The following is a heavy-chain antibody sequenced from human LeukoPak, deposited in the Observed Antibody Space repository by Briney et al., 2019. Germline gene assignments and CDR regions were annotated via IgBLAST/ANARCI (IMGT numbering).Heavy chain of an antibody. D-gene: IGHD1-26*01. J-gene: IGHJ3*02. CDR2: IYHSGST. CDR1: GYSISSGYY. CDR3: ASPPTSSGSYYDDASDI. V-gene: IGHV4-38-2*01. Sequence: SETLSLTCAVSGYSISSGYYWGWIRQPPGKGLEWIGSIYHSGSTYYNPSLKSRVTISVDTSKNQFSLKLSSVTAADTAVYYCASPPTSSGSYYDDASDIWGQGTMVTVSS.